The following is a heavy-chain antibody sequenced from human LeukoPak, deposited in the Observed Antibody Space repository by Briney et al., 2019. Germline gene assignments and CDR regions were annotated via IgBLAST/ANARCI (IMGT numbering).Heavy chain of an antibody. CDR2: IDSDGSST. J-gene: IGHJ4*02. CDR1: GFTFSSYW. CDR3: ARGGSGYYPQYYFDY. Sequence: GGSLRLSCAASGFTFSSYWMHWVRQAPGKGLVWVSRIDSDGSSTSYADSVKGRFTISRDNAKNTLYLQMNSLRAEDTAVYYCARGGSGYYPQYYFDYWGQGTLVTVSS. V-gene: IGHV3-74*01. D-gene: IGHD3-22*01.